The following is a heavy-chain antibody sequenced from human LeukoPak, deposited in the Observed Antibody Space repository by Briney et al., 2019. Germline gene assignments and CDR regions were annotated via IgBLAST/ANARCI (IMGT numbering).Heavy chain of an antibody. V-gene: IGHV1-18*01. CDR3: ARDGCSSTSCPAGSWFDP. Sequence: ASVKVSCKASGYTFTNYGIIWVRQAPGQGLEWMGWISTYNGDTNYAQKVQSRVTMTTDTSTSTAYMELRSLRSDDTAVYYCARDGCSSTSCPAGSWFDPWGQGTLVTVSS. CDR1: GYTFTNYG. D-gene: IGHD2-2*01. J-gene: IGHJ5*02. CDR2: ISTYNGDT.